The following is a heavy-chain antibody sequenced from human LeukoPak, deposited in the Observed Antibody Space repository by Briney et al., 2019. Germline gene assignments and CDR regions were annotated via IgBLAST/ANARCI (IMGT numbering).Heavy chain of an antibody. V-gene: IGHV4-4*09. CDR3: ARHLTGSSVCIEY. CDR2: IYTSGST. CDR1: DGSISNYY. J-gene: IGHJ4*02. Sequence: SETLSLTCTVSDGSISNYYWSWIRQPPGKGLEWIGYIYTSGSTNYNPSLKSRVTISVDTSKNQFSLKLSSVTAADTAVYYCARHLTGSSVCIEYWGQGALVTVSS. D-gene: IGHD2-8*02.